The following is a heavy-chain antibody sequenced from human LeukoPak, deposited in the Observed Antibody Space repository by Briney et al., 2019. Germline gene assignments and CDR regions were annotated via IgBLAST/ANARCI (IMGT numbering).Heavy chain of an antibody. D-gene: IGHD4-11*01. CDR3: ARGYYSNSNWFDP. Sequence: SETLSLTCAVYGGSFSGYCWSWIRQPPGKGLEWIGEINHSGSTNYNPSLKSRVTISVDTSKNQFSLKLSSVTAADTAVYYCARGYYSNSNWFDPWGQGTLVTVSS. CDR1: GGSFSGYC. V-gene: IGHV4-34*01. J-gene: IGHJ5*02. CDR2: INHSGST.